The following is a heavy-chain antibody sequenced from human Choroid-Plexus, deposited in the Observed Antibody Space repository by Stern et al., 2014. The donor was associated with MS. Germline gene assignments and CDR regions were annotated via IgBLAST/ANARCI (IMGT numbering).Heavy chain of an antibody. CDR3: AKDRQYLTYFFDH. CDR1: GFTLGSCA. Sequence: VQLVQSGGGVVQPGRPLRLSCVASGFTLGSCAIHWVRQAPGKGLEWVAGVSYDGSNKYYADSVKGRFNISRDNSQNTLYMQMSSLRPEDTAVYYCAKDRQYLTYFFDHWGQGSLVTVSS. V-gene: IGHV3-30*18. D-gene: IGHD2/OR15-2a*01. CDR2: VSYDGSNK. J-gene: IGHJ5*02.